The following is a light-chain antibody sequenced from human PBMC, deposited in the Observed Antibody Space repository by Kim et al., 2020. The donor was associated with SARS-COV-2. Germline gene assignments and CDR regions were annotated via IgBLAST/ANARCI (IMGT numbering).Light chain of an antibody. V-gene: IGKV1-39*01. CDR1: QCISSD. CDR2: AAS. Sequence: SASGGDRGNIPCRASQCISSDGKWDQQKQGKAHKRLIYAASSVQSGVPSRFRGSGSGTDCTRTSSSLQPEDWATYYCQQSYSTPYTCGQGTKLEI. J-gene: IGKJ2*01. CDR3: QQSYSTPYT.